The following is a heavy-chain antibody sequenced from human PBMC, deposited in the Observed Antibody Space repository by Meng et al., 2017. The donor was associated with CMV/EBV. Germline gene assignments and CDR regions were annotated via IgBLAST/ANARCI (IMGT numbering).Heavy chain of an antibody. CDR3: ARAPLRNYYDSSAPIDY. CDR1: GFTFSSYS. CDR2: ISSSSYI. V-gene: IGHV3-21*01. J-gene: IGHJ4*02. Sequence: GESLKISCVASGFTFSSYSMNWVRQAPGKGLEWVSSISSSSYIYYADSVKGRFTISRDNAKNSLYLQMNSLRAEDTAVYYCARAPLRNYYDSSAPIDYWGQGTLVTVSS. D-gene: IGHD3-22*01.